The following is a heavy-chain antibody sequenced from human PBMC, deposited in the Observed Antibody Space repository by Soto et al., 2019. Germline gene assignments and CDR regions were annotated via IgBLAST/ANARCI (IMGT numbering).Heavy chain of an antibody. CDR1: GFTFSSYA. J-gene: IGHJ4*02. CDR2: ISYDGSNK. CDR3: ARPLSIDY. V-gene: IGHV3-30-3*01. Sequence: GGSLRLSCAASGFTFSSYAMHWVRQAPGKGLEWVAVISYDGSNKYYADSVKGRFTISRDNSKNTLYLQMNSLRAEDTAVYYCARPLSIDYWGQGTLVTVSS. D-gene: IGHD3-3*02.